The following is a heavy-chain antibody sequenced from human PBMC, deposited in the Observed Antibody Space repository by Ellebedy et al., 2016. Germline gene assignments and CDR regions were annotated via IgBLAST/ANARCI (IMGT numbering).Heavy chain of an antibody. CDR1: GFTFSSYS. J-gene: IGHJ3*02. V-gene: IGHV3-48*01. D-gene: IGHD5-18*01. Sequence: GGSLRLXXAASGFTFSSYSMNWVRQAPGKGLEWVSYISSSSSTIYYADSVKGRFTISRDNAKNSLYLQMNSLRAEDTAVYYCARDRTSGYSYGYVAFDIWGQGTMVTVSS. CDR2: ISSSSSTI. CDR3: ARDRTSGYSYGYVAFDI.